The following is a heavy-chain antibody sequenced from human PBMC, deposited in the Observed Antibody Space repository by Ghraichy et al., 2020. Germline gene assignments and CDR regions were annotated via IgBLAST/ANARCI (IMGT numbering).Heavy chain of an antibody. J-gene: IGHJ4*02. CDR3: ARNDYDNNVYSTDHFDY. CDR2: ISGSGGST. V-gene: IGHV3-23*01. Sequence: GESLNISCVVSGFTLSRFAMTWVRQAPGMGLEWVSAISGSGGSTYYADSVKGRFTISRDNSKNTVYLQMISLRAEDMAIYYCARNDYDNNVYSTDHFDYWGQGTLVTVSS. CDR1: GFTLSRFA. D-gene: IGHD3-22*01.